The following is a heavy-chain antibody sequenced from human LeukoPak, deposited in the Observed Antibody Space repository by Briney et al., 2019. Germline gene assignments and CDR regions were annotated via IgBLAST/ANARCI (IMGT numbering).Heavy chain of an antibody. J-gene: IGHJ4*02. V-gene: IGHV1-18*01. CDR1: GYTFTNYH. Sequence: GASVKVSCTASGYTFTNYHIAWVRQAPGQGLEWMGWVSTNDGNTVYAQRLQGRVTMTTDTSTSVAYMELRSLTSDDTAVYYCATDLRPYYYDSSGYYGYWGQGTLVTVSS. CDR2: VSTNDGNT. CDR3: ATDLRPYYYDSSGYYGY. D-gene: IGHD3-22*01.